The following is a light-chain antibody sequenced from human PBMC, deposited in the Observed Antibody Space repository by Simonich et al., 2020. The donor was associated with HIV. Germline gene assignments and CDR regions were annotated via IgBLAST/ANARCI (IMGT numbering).Light chain of an antibody. CDR2: AVS. CDR1: QSVNSN. CDR3: QQYNTWVSIT. V-gene: IGKV3-15*01. J-gene: IGKJ5*01. Sequence: IVMTQSPATLSVSPGERATLSCRASQSVNSNVAWYQQKPGQAPRLLSYAVSTRATDIPARCNGSGAGTEFTLTISSIQSEDFAVYYCQQYNTWVSITFGQGTRLEMK.